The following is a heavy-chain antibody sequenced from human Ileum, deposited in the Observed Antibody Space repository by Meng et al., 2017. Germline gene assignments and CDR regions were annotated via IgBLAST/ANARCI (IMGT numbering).Heavy chain of an antibody. V-gene: IGHV4-4*02. CDR2: IFQSGRT. CDR3: ATSNDRDVYYLGY. J-gene: IGHJ4*02. Sequence: QAQLQGSGPRLVKPSGTLSLTCAVSGTWWSWVRHPPGKGLEWIGEIFQSGRTNYNPSLKSRVTISIDKSKSQISLQLSAVTAADTAVYSCATSNDRDVYYLGYWGQGTLVTVSS. D-gene: IGHD3-22*01. CDR1: GTW.